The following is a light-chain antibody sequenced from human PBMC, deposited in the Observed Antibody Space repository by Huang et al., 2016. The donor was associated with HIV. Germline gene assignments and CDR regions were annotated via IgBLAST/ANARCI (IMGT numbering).Light chain of an antibody. CDR3: MQGLQTWT. CDR1: QGLLHSHGHNY. CDR2: LGA. V-gene: IGKV2-28*01. Sequence: DIVMVQSPASLSVTPGEAASITCRSSQGLLHSHGHNYLDWYWQKPGQSAQLLIYLGATRASGVPDRFSGSGSGTDFTLRINRVEAGDVGVYYCMQGLQTWTFGQGTKVEI. J-gene: IGKJ1*01.